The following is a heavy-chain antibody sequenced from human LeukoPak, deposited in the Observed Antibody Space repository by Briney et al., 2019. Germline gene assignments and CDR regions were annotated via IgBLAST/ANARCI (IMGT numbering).Heavy chain of an antibody. CDR3: AGVVQSTDSSGFYLPEYFQH. CDR2: IYSSGST. CDR1: GGSISSYH. Sequence: SETLSLTCTVSGGSISSYHWSWIRQPPGKGLECIGYIYSSGSTYYNPSLKSRVTISVDTSKNQFSLKLRSVTAADTAVYYCAGVVQSTDSSGFYLPEYFQHWGQGTLVTVSS. J-gene: IGHJ1*01. V-gene: IGHV4-59*08. D-gene: IGHD3-22*01.